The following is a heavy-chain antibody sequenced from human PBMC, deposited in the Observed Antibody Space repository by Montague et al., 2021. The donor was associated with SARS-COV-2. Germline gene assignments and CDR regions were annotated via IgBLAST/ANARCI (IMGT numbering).Heavy chain of an antibody. V-gene: IGHV4-39*01. CDR3: ASSYYYGSGTYVYNYYMDV. CDR2: ISYSGRT. Sequence: SETLSLTCTVSGGSVSSSPYYWGWIRQPPGRGLEWVGSISYSGRTYFSPSLKSRLTISVDSSENQFSLRLSSVTAADTAVYYRASSYYYGSGTYVYNYYMDVWGKGITVTVP. CDR1: GGSVSSSPYY. J-gene: IGHJ6*03. D-gene: IGHD3-10*01.